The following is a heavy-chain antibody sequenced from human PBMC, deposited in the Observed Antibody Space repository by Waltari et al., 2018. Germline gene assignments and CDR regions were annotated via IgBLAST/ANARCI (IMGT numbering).Heavy chain of an antibody. Sequence: QVQLVQSGAEVKQPGASVTVSCKASGYSFADYFLHWVRQAPGQGLEWMGWINPDNGGTNSQMFQGRLVLTRDTSINTAYMQLTSLTSDDTAVYYCARRTSSADAPWGQGTLVTVSS. J-gene: IGHJ5*02. V-gene: IGHV1-2*02. CDR2: INPDNGGT. CDR3: ARRTSSADAP. CDR1: GYSFADYF.